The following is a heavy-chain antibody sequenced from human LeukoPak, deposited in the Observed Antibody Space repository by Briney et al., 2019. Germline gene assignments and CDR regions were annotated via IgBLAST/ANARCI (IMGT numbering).Heavy chain of an antibody. Sequence: SETLSLTCTVSGDSISSISHSWAWLRQPPGKGPEWIGNINYSGSTYYNPSLKSRVTISVDTSKNQFSLKLSSVTAADTAVYYCASQWLVLDAGYFDYWGQGTLVTVSS. CDR3: ASQWLVLDAGYFDY. CDR1: GDSISSISHS. CDR2: INYSGST. V-gene: IGHV4-39*01. D-gene: IGHD6-19*01. J-gene: IGHJ4*02.